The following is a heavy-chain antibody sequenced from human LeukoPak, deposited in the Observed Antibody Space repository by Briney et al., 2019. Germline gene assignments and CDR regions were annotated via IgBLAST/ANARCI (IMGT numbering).Heavy chain of an antibody. CDR2: ITHSGTT. CDR1: GASFSGYY. J-gene: IGHJ5*02. Sequence: PSPTLSLTCAVYGASFSGYYWSWIRPPPGKGLEWVGEITHSGTTNYNPSLKSGVTISVDTSTNQSSLKLSSVTAADTAVYYCARGHIVVVVAATRVYNWFDPWGEGSLVTVSS. V-gene: IGHV4-34*01. D-gene: IGHD2-15*01. CDR3: ARGHIVVVVAATRVYNWFDP.